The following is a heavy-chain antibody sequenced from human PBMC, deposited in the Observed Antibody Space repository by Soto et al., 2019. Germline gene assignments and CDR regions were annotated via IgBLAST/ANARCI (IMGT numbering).Heavy chain of an antibody. V-gene: IGHV1-18*01. CDR2: ISAYNGNT. Sequence: QGQLVQSGAEVKKPGASVKVSCKASGYTFTDFGISWVRQAPGQGLEWMGWISAYNGNTNYAHKVQDRVTMTTDTSTNTAYMELRNLTPDDTAVYFCARDSGNLGNWAYFLYYWGQGTLVTVSS. J-gene: IGHJ4*02. CDR1: GYTFTDFG. D-gene: IGHD7-27*01. CDR3: ARDSGNLGNWAYFLYY.